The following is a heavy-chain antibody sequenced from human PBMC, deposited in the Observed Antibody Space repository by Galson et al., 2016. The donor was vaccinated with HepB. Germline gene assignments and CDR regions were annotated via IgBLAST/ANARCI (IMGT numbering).Heavy chain of an antibody. V-gene: IGHV3-30*18. D-gene: IGHD5-12*01. J-gene: IGHJ6*02. CDR3: AKLASGYGWDDYYYGLDV. CDR2: ISYDGSTE. CDR1: GFTFSDYG. Sequence: SLRLSCAASGFTFSDYGMHWVRQAPGKGLEWVAVISYDGSTEYYADSVQGRFIVSRDNSKNTLYLQMKSLRAEDTALYYCAKLASGYGWDDYYYGLDVWGQGTTVTVSS.